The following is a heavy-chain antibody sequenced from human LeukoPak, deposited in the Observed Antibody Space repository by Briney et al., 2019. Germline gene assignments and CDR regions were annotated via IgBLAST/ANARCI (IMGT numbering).Heavy chain of an antibody. V-gene: IGHV3-23*01. Sequence: PGGSLRLSCAASGFTFSSYAMSWVRQAPGKGLEWVSAISGSGGSTYYADSVKGRFTISRDNSKNTLYLQMNSLRAVDTAVYYCAKDRSTMIVVDTFDYWGQGTLVTVSS. CDR1: GFTFSSYA. J-gene: IGHJ4*02. D-gene: IGHD3-22*01. CDR3: AKDRSTMIVVDTFDY. CDR2: ISGSGGST.